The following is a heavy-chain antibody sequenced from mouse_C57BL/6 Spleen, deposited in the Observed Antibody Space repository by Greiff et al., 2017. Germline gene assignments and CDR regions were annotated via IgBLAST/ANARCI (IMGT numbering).Heavy chain of an antibody. D-gene: IGHD3-2*02. CDR2: ISGGGGNT. Sequence: VKLVESVRVFFPPLVSLKLSCAASGFTFSSYTMSWVRQTPEKRLEWVATISGGGGNTYYPDSVKGRFTISRDNAKNTLYLQMSSLRSEDTALYYCARRDSSGSPFAYWGQGTLATVSA. J-gene: IGHJ3*01. CDR1: GFTFSSYT. CDR3: ARRDSSGSPFAY. V-gene: IGHV5-9*01.